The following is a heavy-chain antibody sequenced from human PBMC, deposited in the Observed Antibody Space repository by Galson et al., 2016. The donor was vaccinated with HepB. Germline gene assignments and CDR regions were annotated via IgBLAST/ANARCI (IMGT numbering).Heavy chain of an antibody. Sequence: SETLSLTCGVYGGSFSGYHWSWIRQPPGKGLEWIGEIDHSGSTVYNPSLKSRVTLSVDTSKNQFSLKLTSVTAADTAVYYLARPRLTTGCPYTSFDPWGQGTLVTVSS. D-gene: IGHD1-1*01. CDR1: GGSFSGYH. J-gene: IGHJ5*02. V-gene: IGHV4-34*01. CDR3: ARPRLTTGCPYTSFDP. CDR2: IDHSGST.